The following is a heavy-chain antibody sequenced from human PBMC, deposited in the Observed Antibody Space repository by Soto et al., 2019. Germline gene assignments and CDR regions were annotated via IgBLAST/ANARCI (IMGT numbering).Heavy chain of an antibody. J-gene: IGHJ3*02. Sequence: QVQLQESGPGLVKPSQTLSLTCTVSGGSISSGGYYWSWIRQHPAKGLEWIGYIYYNGNTYYNPSLKSRASLSVDPSKNQFSLKLSSVTAAATAVYYCARHPTPPTATIYAFDIWGQGTMVTVSS. CDR2: IYYNGNT. D-gene: IGHD2-15*01. V-gene: IGHV4-31*03. CDR3: ARHPTPPTATIYAFDI. CDR1: GGSISSGGYY.